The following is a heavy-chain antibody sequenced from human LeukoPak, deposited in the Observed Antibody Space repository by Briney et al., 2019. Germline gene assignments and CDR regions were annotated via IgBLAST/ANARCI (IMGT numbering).Heavy chain of an antibody. D-gene: IGHD6-19*01. V-gene: IGHV3-23*01. CDR2: ISGSGGST. J-gene: IGHJ4*02. Sequence: GGSLRLSCTASGFTFGDYAMRWFRQAPGKGLAWVSAISGSGGSTYYADSVKGRFTISRDNSKNTLYLQMNSLRAEDTAVYYCAKDTGSSGWFDYWGQGTLVTVSS. CDR1: GFTFGDYA. CDR3: AKDTGSSGWFDY.